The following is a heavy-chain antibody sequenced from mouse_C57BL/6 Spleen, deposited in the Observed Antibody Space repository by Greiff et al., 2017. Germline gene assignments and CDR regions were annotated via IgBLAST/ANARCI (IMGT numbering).Heavy chain of an antibody. Sequence: QVHVKQSGAELARPGASVKLSCKASGYTFTSYGISWVKQRTGQGLEWIGEIYPRSGNTYYNEKFKGKATLTADKSSNTAYMELRSLTSEDSAVYFCARSEGNLDYWGQGTTLTVSS. CDR2: IYPRSGNT. V-gene: IGHV1-81*01. CDR3: ARSEGNLDY. CDR1: GYTFTSYG. J-gene: IGHJ2*01. D-gene: IGHD2-1*01.